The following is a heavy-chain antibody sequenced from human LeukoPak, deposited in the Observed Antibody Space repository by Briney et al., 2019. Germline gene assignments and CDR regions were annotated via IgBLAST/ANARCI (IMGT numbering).Heavy chain of an antibody. CDR3: AGSNLGDWFDP. Sequence: ASVKVSCKASGGTFSGYAISWVRQAPGQGLEWMGGIIPIFGTANYAQKFQGRVTITADESTSTAYMELSSLRSEDTAVYYCAGSNLGDWFDPWGQGTLVTVSS. CDR1: GGTFSGYA. J-gene: IGHJ5*02. V-gene: IGHV1-69*13. D-gene: IGHD3-16*01. CDR2: IIPIFGTA.